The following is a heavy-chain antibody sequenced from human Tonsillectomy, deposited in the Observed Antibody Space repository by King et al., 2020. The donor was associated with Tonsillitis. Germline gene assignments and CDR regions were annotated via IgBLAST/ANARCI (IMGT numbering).Heavy chain of an antibody. J-gene: IGHJ4*02. CDR3: ARHYPGNMAVAGLDY. D-gene: IGHD6-19*01. CDR1: GGSISSSSYY. V-gene: IGHV4-39*01. CDR2: LYYSGGT. Sequence: QLQESGPGLVKPSETLSLTCTVSGGSISSSSYYWGWIRQPPGKGLEWIGSLYYSGGTYYNPSLKSRVTTSVDTSKNQFSLKLSSVTAADTAIYYCARHYPGNMAVAGLDYWGQGTLVTVSS.